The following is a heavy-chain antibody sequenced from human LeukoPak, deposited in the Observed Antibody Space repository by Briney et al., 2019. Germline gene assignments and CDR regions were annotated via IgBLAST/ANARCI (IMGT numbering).Heavy chain of an antibody. J-gene: IGHJ4*02. V-gene: IGHV4-59*11. CDR3: ARGGGSYFGTIDY. Sequence: SETLSLTCTVSGGSISSHYWSWIRQSPGKGLEWIGYIYYSGSPNYNPSLKSRVTISVDTSKNQFSLKLSSVTAADTAVYYCARGGGSYFGTIDYWGQGTLVTVSS. D-gene: IGHD1-26*01. CDR1: GGSISSHY. CDR2: IYYSGSP.